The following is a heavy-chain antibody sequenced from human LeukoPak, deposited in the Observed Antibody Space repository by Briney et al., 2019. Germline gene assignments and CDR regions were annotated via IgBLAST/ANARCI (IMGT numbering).Heavy chain of an antibody. J-gene: IGHJ4*02. CDR3: AAVFYDSSGLIPEYYFDY. V-gene: IGHV1-58*02. Sequence: ASVKVSCKASGFTFTSSAMQWVRQARGQRLEWIGWIVVGSGNTNYAQKFQERVTITRDMSTGTAYMELSSLRSEDTAVYYCAAVFYDSSGLIPEYYFDYWGQGTLVTVSS. D-gene: IGHD3-22*01. CDR1: GFTFTSSA. CDR2: IVVGSGNT.